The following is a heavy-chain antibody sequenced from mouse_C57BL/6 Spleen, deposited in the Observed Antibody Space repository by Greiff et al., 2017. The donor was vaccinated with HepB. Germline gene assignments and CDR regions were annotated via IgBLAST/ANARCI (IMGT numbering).Heavy chain of an antibody. D-gene: IGHD2-1*01. CDR1: GYAFTNYL. CDR2: INPGSGGT. V-gene: IGHV1-54*01. J-gene: IGHJ2*01. Sequence: QVQLKQSGAELVRPGTSVKVSCKASGYAFTNYLIEWVKQRPGQGLEWIGVINPGSGGTNYNEKFKGKATLTADKSSSTAYMQLSSLTSEDSAVYFCARETDYGNYFDYWGQGTTLTVSS. CDR3: ARETDYGNYFDY.